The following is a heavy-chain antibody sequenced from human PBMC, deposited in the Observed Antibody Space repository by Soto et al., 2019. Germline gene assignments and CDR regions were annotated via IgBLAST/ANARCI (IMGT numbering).Heavy chain of an antibody. CDR2: IYYSGST. Sequence: SETLSLTCTVSGGSISSSSYYWGWIRQPPGKGLEWIGSIYYSGSTYYNPSLKSRVTISVDTSKNQFSLKLSSVTAADTAVYYCARPGSIAAAGTDGHYGMDVWGQGTTVTVSS. CDR1: GGSISSSSYY. CDR3: ARPGSIAAAGTDGHYGMDV. J-gene: IGHJ6*02. V-gene: IGHV4-39*01. D-gene: IGHD6-13*01.